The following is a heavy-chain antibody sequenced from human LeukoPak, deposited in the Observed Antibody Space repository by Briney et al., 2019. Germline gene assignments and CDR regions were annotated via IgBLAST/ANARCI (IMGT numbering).Heavy chain of an antibody. CDR3: AREFSSKLEWLAYVTGDDAFDV. Sequence: ASVKVSCKAFGYSCTGYHLHWVRQAPRQRLEWRGWVNRKTGGTNYARKFQGRVNMTRDTSINTVNMELSRLTTDDTAVYYCAREFSSKLEWLAYVTGDDAFDVWGQGTMITVS. CDR2: VNRKTGGT. J-gene: IGHJ3*01. V-gene: IGHV1-2*02. CDR1: GYSCTGYH. D-gene: IGHD3-3*01.